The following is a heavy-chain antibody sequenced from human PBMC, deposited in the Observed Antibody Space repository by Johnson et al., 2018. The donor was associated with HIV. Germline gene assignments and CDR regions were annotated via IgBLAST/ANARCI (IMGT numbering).Heavy chain of an antibody. CDR3: ARRSSAWYEDAFDI. V-gene: IGHV3-66*01. Sequence: VQLVESGGGLVQPGGSLRLSCAASAFTVSSKYMNWVRQAPGTGLEWVSAIYSGDRTYSAVSVKGRFTISRDSSKNTLFLQMNSLRVEDTAIYYCARRSSAWYEDAFDIWGQGTMVTVSS. J-gene: IGHJ3*02. CDR2: IYSGDRT. D-gene: IGHD6-19*01. CDR1: AFTVSSKY.